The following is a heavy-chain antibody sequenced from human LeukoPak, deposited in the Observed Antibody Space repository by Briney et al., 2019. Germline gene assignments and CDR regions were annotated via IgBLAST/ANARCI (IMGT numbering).Heavy chain of an antibody. Sequence: GASVKVSCKASGYTFTGYYIHWVRQAPGQGLEWMGWINPNTGGANYAQTFQGRVTMTRDTSITTAYMELSRLRSDDTAVYYCARDEMPIFDVFDMWGQGKMVTVFS. CDR3: ARDEMPIFDVFDM. CDR1: GYTFTGYY. J-gene: IGHJ3*02. CDR2: INPNTGGA. D-gene: IGHD3-3*01. V-gene: IGHV1-2*02.